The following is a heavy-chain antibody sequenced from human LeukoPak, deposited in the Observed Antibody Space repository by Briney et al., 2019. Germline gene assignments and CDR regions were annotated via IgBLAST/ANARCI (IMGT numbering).Heavy chain of an antibody. J-gene: IGHJ5*02. D-gene: IGHD3-10*01. CDR2: INYSGST. V-gene: IGHV4-30-4*01. Sequence: PSETLSLTCTVSGGSISSANYRWSWIRQPPGKGLEWIGYINYSGSTYYNPSLKSRVTISVDTSKNYFSLNLNSVTAADTAVYYCARYGSGSTWFDPWGQGTLVTVSS. CDR3: ARYGSGSTWFDP. CDR1: GGSISSANYR.